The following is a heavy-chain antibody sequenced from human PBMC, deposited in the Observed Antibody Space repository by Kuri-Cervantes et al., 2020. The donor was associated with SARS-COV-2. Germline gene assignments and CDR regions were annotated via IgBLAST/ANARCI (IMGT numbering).Heavy chain of an antibody. CDR2: INSDGSST. J-gene: IGHJ6*03. V-gene: IGHV3-74*01. CDR3: AIDPLDFWSAHYYYYMDV. D-gene: IGHD3-3*01. Sequence: GGSLRLSCAASGFTFSSYWMHWVRQAPGKGLVWVSRINSDGSSTSYADSVKGRFTISRDNAKNTLYLQMNSLRAEDTAVYYCAIDPLDFWSAHYYYYMDVWGKGTTVTVSS. CDR1: GFTFSSYW.